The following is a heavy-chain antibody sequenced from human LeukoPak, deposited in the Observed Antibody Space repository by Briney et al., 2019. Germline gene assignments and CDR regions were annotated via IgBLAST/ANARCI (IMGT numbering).Heavy chain of an antibody. D-gene: IGHD3-3*01. CDR3: ARPYYDFWSGYSGHDAFDI. Sequence: GESLKISCKGSGYSFTSYWIGWVRQMPGKGLEWMGIIYPGGSDTRDSPSFQGQVTLSADKSISTAYLQLSSLKASDTAMYYCARPYYDFWSGYSGHDAFDIWGQGTMVTVSS. CDR2: IYPGGSDT. J-gene: IGHJ3*02. V-gene: IGHV5-51*01. CDR1: GYSFTSYW.